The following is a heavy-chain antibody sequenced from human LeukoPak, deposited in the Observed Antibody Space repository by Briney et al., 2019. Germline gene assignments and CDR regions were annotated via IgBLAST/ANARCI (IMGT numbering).Heavy chain of an antibody. Sequence: GGSLRLSCVASGFTFSSYSMNWVRQAPGKGLEWVSSISSSSSYIYYADSVKGRFTISRDNAKNSLFLQMNSLRAEDTAVYYCARVGYSSGWYGWFDPWGQGTLVTVSS. CDR3: ARVGYSSGWYGWFDP. CDR1: GFTFSSYS. J-gene: IGHJ5*02. V-gene: IGHV3-21*01. CDR2: ISSSSSYI. D-gene: IGHD6-19*01.